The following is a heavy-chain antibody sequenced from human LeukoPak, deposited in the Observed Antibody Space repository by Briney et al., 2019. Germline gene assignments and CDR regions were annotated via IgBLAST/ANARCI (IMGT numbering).Heavy chain of an antibody. V-gene: IGHV3-23*01. CDR2: ISGSGGST. J-gene: IGHJ4*02. D-gene: IGHD1-26*01. CDR3: ARTLTSGSYRFDY. CDR1: GFTFSSYA. Sequence: GGSLRLSCAASGFTFSSYAMSWVRQAPGKGLEWVSAISGSGGSTYYADSVKRRFTISRDNSKNTLYLQMNSLRAEDTAVYYCARTLTSGSYRFDYWGQGTLVTVSS.